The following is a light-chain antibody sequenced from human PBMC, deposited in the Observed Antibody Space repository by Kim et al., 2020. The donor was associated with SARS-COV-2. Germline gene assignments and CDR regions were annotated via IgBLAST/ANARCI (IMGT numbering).Light chain of an antibody. Sequence: ASVGDSSTITCRASQSINKLFNWYQQIPGEAAKLLIYGASNLGSGVPSRFIGSGSGTDFTLTISSLQPEDFATYYCQQSYKTPPTFGQGTKVDIK. J-gene: IGKJ1*01. V-gene: IGKV1-39*01. CDR3: QQSYKTPPT. CDR1: QSINKL. CDR2: GAS.